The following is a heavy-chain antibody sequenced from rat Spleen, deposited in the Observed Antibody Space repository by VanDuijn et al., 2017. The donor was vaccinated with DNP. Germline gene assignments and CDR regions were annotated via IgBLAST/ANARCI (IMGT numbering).Heavy chain of an antibody. CDR3: ARVQLGYYALDA. CDR2: INTDGGST. Sequence: EVQLVETGGGLVQPGRSLKLSCVASGFTFSSYWMYWIRQAPGKGLEWVASINTDGGSTYYRDSVKGRFTISRDNAKSTLYLQMDSLRSEETATYYCARVQLGYYALDAWGQGTSVTVSS. J-gene: IGHJ4*01. CDR1: GFTFSSYW. D-gene: IGHD5-1*01. V-gene: IGHV5-58*01.